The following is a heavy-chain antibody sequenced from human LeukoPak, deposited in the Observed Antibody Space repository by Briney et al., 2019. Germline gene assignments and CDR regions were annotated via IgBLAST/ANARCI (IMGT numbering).Heavy chain of an antibody. CDR2: ISGSGGST. CDR3: AKSPSIAAAHYWYFDL. J-gene: IGHJ2*01. V-gene: IGHV3-23*01. CDR1: GFTFSSYA. D-gene: IGHD6-13*01. Sequence: GGSLRLSCAASGFTFSSYAMSWVRQAPGKGLEWVSAISGSGGSTYYADSVKGRFTISRDNSKNTLYLQMNSLRAEDTAVYYCAKSPSIAAAHYWYFDLWGRGTLVTVSS.